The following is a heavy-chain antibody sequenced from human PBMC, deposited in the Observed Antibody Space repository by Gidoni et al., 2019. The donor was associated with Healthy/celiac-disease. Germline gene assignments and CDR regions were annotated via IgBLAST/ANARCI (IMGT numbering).Heavy chain of an antibody. CDR2: ISYDGSNK. CDR1: GFTFRRYA. D-gene: IGHD3-10*01. J-gene: IGHJ4*02. CDR3: ARGSDYYGSGSHLDNFDY. Sequence: QVQLVESGGGVVQPGRSMRLSCAASGFTFRRYAMHWVRQAPGKGLEWVAVISYDGSNKYYADSVKGRFTISRDNSKNTLYLQMNSLRAEDTAVYYCARGSDYYGSGSHLDNFDYWGQGTLVTVSS. V-gene: IGHV3-30-3*01.